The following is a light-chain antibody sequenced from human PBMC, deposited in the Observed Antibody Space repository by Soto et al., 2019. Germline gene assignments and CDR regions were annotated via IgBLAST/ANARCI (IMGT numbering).Light chain of an antibody. CDR1: QSVSSSY. CDR3: QQYDDWPET. V-gene: IGKV3-20*01. J-gene: IGKJ1*01. Sequence: VLTQSPGTLSLSPGERATLSRRASQSVSSSYLAWYQQKPGQAPRLLIYGASNRATGIPDRFSGSGSGTDFILTISSLQSEDFAVYYCQQYDDWPETFGQGTKVDI. CDR2: GAS.